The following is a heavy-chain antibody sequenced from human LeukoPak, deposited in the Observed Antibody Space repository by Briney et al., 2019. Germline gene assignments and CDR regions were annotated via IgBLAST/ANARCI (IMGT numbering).Heavy chain of an antibody. CDR2: INAGNGNT. V-gene: IGHV1-3*01. CDR1: GYTFTSYA. J-gene: IGHJ6*02. D-gene: IGHD4-17*01. Sequence: ASVKVSCKASGYTFTSYAMHWVRQAPGQRLEWMGWINAGNGNTKYSQKFQGRVTITRDTSASTAYMELSSLRSEDTAVYYCARGTTVTTWEYYYGMDFWGQGTTVTVSS. CDR3: ARGTTVTTWEYYYGMDF.